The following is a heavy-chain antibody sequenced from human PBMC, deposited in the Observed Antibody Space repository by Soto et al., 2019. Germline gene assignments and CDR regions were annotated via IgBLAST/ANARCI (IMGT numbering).Heavy chain of an antibody. J-gene: IGHJ1*01. V-gene: IGHV1-18*01. CDR3: ARDEYCSGGSCYSIVSFQH. CDR2: ISGYNGNT. Sequence: ASVKVSCKASGYTFSSYGISWVRQAPGQGLEWMGWISGYNGNTNYAQKLQGRVTVTTDTSTSTAYMELRSLRSDDTAVYYCARDEYCSGGSCYSIVSFQHWGKGTLVTVPS. D-gene: IGHD2-15*01. CDR1: GYTFSSYG.